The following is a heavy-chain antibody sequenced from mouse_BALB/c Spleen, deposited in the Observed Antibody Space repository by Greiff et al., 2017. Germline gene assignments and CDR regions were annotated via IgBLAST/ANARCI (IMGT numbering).Heavy chain of an antibody. CDR2: ILPGSGST. D-gene: IGHD2-4*01. CDR3: ARVRSTMIFYYAMDY. Sequence: QVQLQQSGAELMKPGASVKISCKATGYTFSSYWIEWVKQRPGHGLEWIGEILPGSGSTNYNEKFKGKATFTADTSSNTAYMQLSSLTSEDSAVYYCARVRSTMIFYYAMDYWGQGTSVTVSS. CDR1: GYTFSSYW. V-gene: IGHV1-9*01. J-gene: IGHJ4*01.